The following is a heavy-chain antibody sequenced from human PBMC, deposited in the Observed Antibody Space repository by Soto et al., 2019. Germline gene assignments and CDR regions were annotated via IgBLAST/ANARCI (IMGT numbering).Heavy chain of an antibody. J-gene: IGHJ6*02. Sequence: GEYLKISCQGSGCNFASYWVSWVRQMPGKGLEWMGRIDPIDSYTNYSPSFQGHVTISADKSISTAYLQWSSLKASDTAMYYCARRYCSSASCPRNYYGMDVWGQGTTVTVSS. D-gene: IGHD2-2*01. CDR2: IDPIDSYT. CDR3: ARRYCSSASCPRNYYGMDV. CDR1: GCNFASYW. V-gene: IGHV5-10-1*01.